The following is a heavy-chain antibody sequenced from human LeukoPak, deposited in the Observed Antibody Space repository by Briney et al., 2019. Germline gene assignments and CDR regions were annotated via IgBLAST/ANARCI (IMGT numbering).Heavy chain of an antibody. V-gene: IGHV5-51*01. Sequence: GESLKISCKGSGYSFTSLWVGWVRQKPGKGLEWMGIIYPGDSDTRYSPSFQGQVTISVDKSISTAYLQWSSLKASDTAMYYCARRGYTYGFYYWGQGTLVTVSS. CDR2: IYPGDSDT. CDR1: GYSFTSLW. J-gene: IGHJ4*02. CDR3: ARRGYTYGFYY. D-gene: IGHD5-18*01.